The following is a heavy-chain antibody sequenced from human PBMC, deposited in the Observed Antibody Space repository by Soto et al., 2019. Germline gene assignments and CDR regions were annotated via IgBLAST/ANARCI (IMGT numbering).Heavy chain of an antibody. V-gene: IGHV3-7*01. J-gene: IGHJ4*02. Sequence: GGSLRLSCAASGFNFRSYGMSWVRQAPGKGLEWVASIKEDGSEIYYSHSVRGRFTISRDNAGNALHLTMNNLRAEDTAVYYCAGDISFDYVNWGQGTLVTVSS. D-gene: IGHD3-16*01. CDR1: GFNFRSYG. CDR2: IKEDGSEI. CDR3: AGDISFDYVN.